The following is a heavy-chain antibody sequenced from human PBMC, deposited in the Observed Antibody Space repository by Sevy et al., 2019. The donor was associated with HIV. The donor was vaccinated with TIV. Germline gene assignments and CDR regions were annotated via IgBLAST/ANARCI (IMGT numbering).Heavy chain of an antibody. CDR2: ITPLFGTG. J-gene: IGHJ4*02. CDR1: GGTFSNYA. D-gene: IGHD4-17*01. CDR3: ARGNAVTTRGDYFES. V-gene: IGHV1-69*05. Sequence: ASVKVSCKASGGTFSNYAINWVRQAPGQGLEWMGGITPLFGTGNYALKFQDRVTITTDESARVAYMELSSLTSEDTAVYYCARGNAVTTRGDYFESWGQGSLVTVSS.